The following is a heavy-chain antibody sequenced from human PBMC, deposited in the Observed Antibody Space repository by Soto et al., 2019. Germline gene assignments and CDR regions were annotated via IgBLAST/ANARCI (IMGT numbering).Heavy chain of an antibody. CDR2: IIPILGIA. CDR3: ARALDSSTSCYDP. D-gene: IGHD2-2*01. CDR1: GGTFSSYT. Sequence: AASVKVSCKASGGTFSSYTISWVRQAPGQGLEWMGRIIPILGIANYAQKFQGRVTITADKSTSTAYMELSSLRSEDTAVYYCARALDSSTSCYDPWGQGTLVTVSS. V-gene: IGHV1-69*02. J-gene: IGHJ5*02.